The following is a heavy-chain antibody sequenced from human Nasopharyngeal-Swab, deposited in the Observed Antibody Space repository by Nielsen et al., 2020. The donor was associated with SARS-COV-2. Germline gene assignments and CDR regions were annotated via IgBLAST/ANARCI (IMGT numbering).Heavy chain of an antibody. CDR3: ARAITMIVVVPPAFDI. D-gene: IGHD3-22*01. J-gene: IGHJ3*02. Sequence: GESLKISCAASGFTFSSYAMHWVRQAPGKGLEWVAVISYDGSNKYYADSVKGRFTISRDNSKNTLYLQMNGLRAEDTAVYYCARAITMIVVVPPAFDIWGQGTMVTVSS. CDR1: GFTFSSYA. CDR2: ISYDGSNK. V-gene: IGHV3-30-3*01.